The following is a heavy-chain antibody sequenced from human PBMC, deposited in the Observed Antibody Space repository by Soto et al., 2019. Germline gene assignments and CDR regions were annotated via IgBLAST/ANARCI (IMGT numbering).Heavy chain of an antibody. J-gene: IGHJ4*02. CDR1: GFNLSHLW. CDR3: AKAGAPGYSGRIDY. Sequence: LRLSCVASGFNLSHLWMTWVRQAAGTGLEWVGRIKSKTDGGRTYYADSVKGRFTISRDNSKNTLYLQMNSLSDEDTAVYYCAKAGAPGYSGRIDYWSQGTLVTVSS. D-gene: IGHD1-26*01. V-gene: IGHV3-15*01. CDR2: IKSKTDGGRT.